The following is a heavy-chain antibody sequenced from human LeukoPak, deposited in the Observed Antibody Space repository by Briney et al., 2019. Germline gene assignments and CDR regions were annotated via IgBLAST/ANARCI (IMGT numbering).Heavy chain of an antibody. D-gene: IGHD6-19*01. CDR1: AVSFSGYY. CDR3: ARGAQTVDTPVAGIDY. J-gene: IGHJ4*02. Sequence: SETLSLTCAVYAVSFSGYYWSWIRQPPGKGLEWIGEINHSGSTNYNPSLKSRVTISVDTSKNQFSLKLSSVTAADTAVYYCARGAQTVDTPVAGIDYWGQGTLVTVSS. V-gene: IGHV4-34*01. CDR2: INHSGST.